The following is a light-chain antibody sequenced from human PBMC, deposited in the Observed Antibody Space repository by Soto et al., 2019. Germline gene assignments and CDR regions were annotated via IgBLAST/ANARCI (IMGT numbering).Light chain of an antibody. V-gene: IGLV2-14*01. CDR2: EVN. Sequence: QSALTQPPSASGSPGQSVAISCTGTSSDVGGYNYVSWYQQHPGKAPKLMIYEVNKRPSGVSHRFSGSKSGNTASLTISGLQAEDEADYYCCSYTSSGTLYVFGTGTQLTVL. J-gene: IGLJ1*01. CDR3: CSYTSSGTLYV. CDR1: SSDVGGYNY.